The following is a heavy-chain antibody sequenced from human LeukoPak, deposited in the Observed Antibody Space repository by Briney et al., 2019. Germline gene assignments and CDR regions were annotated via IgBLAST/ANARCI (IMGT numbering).Heavy chain of an antibody. J-gene: IGHJ4*02. CDR3: GGKGLNYGGDY. V-gene: IGHV4-4*07. CDR2: IYTSGST. Sequence: PSETLSLTCTVSGGSISSYYWSWIRQPAGKGLEWIGRIYTSGSTNYNPSLTSRVTITVNKTKNQFSLKLSPGTDADTAVYCWGGKGLNYGGDYWGQGTLVTVSS. D-gene: IGHD4/OR15-4a*01. CDR1: GGSISSYY.